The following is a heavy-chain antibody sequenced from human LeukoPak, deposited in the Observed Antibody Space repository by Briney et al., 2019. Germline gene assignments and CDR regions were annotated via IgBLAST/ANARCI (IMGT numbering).Heavy chain of an antibody. CDR1: GFTFSSYS. CDR2: ISSSSSYI. Sequence: GGSLRLSCAASGFTFSSYSMNWVRQVPGKGLEWVSSISSSSSYIYYADSVKGRFTISRDNAKNSLYLQMNSLRAEDTAVYYCAREDQWLRFFDYWGQGTLVTVSS. V-gene: IGHV3-21*01. J-gene: IGHJ4*02. D-gene: IGHD5-12*01. CDR3: AREDQWLRFFDY.